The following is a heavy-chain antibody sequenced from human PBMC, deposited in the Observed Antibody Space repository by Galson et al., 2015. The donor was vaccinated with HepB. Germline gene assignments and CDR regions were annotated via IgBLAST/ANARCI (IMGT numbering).Heavy chain of an antibody. J-gene: IGHJ6*02. D-gene: IGHD4-17*01. V-gene: IGHV1-69*13. CDR1: GGTFSSYA. CDR3: ARVSATASDYGDSHPLYYYYYGMDV. Sequence: SVKVSCKASGGTFSSYAISWVRQAPGQGLEWMGGIIPIFGTANYAQKFQGRVTITADESTSTAYMELSSLRSEDTAVYYCARVSATASDYGDSHPLYYYYYGMDVWGQGTTVTVSS. CDR2: IIPIFGTA.